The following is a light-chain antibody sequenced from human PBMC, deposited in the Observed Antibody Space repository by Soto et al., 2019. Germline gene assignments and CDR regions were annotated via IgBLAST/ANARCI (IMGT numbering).Light chain of an antibody. CDR3: QQRYSTPPLT. CDR2: AAS. J-gene: IGKJ4*01. Sequence: DIQMTQSPSSLSASVGDRVTITCRASQSISSYLNWYQQKPGKAPKLLIYAASSLQSGVPSRFSGSGSGTDFPLTISSLQPEDFATYYCQQRYSTPPLTFGGGTKVEIK. CDR1: QSISSY. V-gene: IGKV1-39*01.